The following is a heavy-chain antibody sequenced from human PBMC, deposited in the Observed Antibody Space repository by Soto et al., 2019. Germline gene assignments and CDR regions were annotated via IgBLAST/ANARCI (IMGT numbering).Heavy chain of an antibody. CDR3: ARDGYCSGGSCYPYWYFDL. Sequence: GGSLRLSCAASGFTFSSYSMNWVRQAPGKGLEWVSYISSSSSTIYYADSVKGRFTISRDNTKNSLYLQMNSLRAEDTAVYYCARDGYCSGGSCYPYWYFDLWGHGTLVTVSS. J-gene: IGHJ2*01. CDR1: GFTFSSYS. D-gene: IGHD2-15*01. CDR2: ISSSSSTI. V-gene: IGHV3-48*01.